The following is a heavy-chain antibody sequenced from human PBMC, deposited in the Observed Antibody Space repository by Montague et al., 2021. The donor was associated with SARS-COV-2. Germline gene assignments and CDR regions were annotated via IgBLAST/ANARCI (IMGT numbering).Heavy chain of an antibody. CDR1: GGSFSGYY. CDR3: ARGVVVVVHRDYPARRGWFDP. Sequence: SETLSLTCAVYGGSFSGYYWNWIRQPPGKGLEWIGEINHSGTTNYNPSLKSRVTISVDTSKNQFSLKLSSVTAADTAVYYCARGVVVVVHRDYPARRGWFDPRGQGTLVTVSS. V-gene: IGHV4-34*01. CDR2: INHSGTT. D-gene: IGHD2-15*01. J-gene: IGHJ5*02.